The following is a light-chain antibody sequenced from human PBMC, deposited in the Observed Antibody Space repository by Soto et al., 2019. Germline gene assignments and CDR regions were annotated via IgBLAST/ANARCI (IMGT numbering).Light chain of an antibody. J-gene: IGLJ2*01. Sequence: QSVLTQPASVSGSPGQSITISCTGTSSDVGGYNYVSWYQQHPGKAPKLMIYEVKNRPSGVSNRFSGSKSGNTASLTISGLQAEDEADYYCCSYTSSSTRVFGGGTKVTVL. CDR2: EVK. CDR1: SSDVGGYNY. V-gene: IGLV2-14*01. CDR3: CSYTSSSTRV.